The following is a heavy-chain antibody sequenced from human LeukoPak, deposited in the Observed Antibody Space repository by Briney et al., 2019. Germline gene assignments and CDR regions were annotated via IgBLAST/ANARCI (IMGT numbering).Heavy chain of an antibody. V-gene: IGHV3-21*01. Sequence: GGSLRLSCAASGFTFSSYSMNWVRQAPGKGLEWVSSISSSSSYIYYADSVKGRFTISRDNAENSLYLQMNSLRAEDTAVYYCAGTYYDFWSGYYFDYWGQGTLVTVSP. CDR1: GFTFSSYS. CDR2: ISSSSSYI. J-gene: IGHJ4*02. CDR3: AGTYYDFWSGYYFDY. D-gene: IGHD3-3*01.